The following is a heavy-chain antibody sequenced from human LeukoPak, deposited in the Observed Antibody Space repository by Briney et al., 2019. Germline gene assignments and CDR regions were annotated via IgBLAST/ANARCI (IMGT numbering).Heavy chain of an antibody. CDR2: IYSGGST. Sequence: GVSLRLSCAACGFTVSSNYVSWVRQAPGKGLEWFLVIYSGGSTYYADAVKGRFTISRDNSKNTLYLQMNSLRAEDTAVYYCASRVITMIVVEDYWGQGTLVTVSS. V-gene: IGHV3-53*01. CDR1: GFTVSSNY. D-gene: IGHD3-22*01. J-gene: IGHJ4*02. CDR3: ASRVITMIVVEDY.